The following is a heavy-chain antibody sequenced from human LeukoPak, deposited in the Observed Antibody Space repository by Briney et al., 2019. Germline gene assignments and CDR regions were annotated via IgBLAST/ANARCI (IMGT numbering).Heavy chain of an antibody. V-gene: IGHV3-30-3*01. Sequence: GGSLRLSCAASGFTFSNYAMHWVRQAPGKGLEWVAVISFDGSNKYYADSVKGRFTISRDNSKNTLYLRMSSLRAEDTAVYYCAREYYYGSGSFYNVGYFDYWGQGTLVTVSS. CDR3: AREYYYGSGSFYNVGYFDY. D-gene: IGHD3-10*01. CDR2: ISFDGSNK. J-gene: IGHJ4*02. CDR1: GFTFSNYA.